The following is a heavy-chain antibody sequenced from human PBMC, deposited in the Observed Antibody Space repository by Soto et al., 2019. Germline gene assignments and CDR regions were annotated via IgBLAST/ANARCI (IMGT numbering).Heavy chain of an antibody. V-gene: IGHV4-30-2*01. J-gene: IGHJ4*02. D-gene: IGHD3-3*01. Sequence: SETLSLTCAVSGGSISSGGYSWSWIRQPPGKGLEWIGYIYHSGSTYYNPSLKSRVTISVDRSKNQFSLKLSSVTAADTAVYYCDSHQNYDFWSGYYGLFDYWGQGTLVTVSS. CDR3: DSHQNYDFWSGYYGLFDY. CDR2: IYHSGST. CDR1: GGSISSGGYS.